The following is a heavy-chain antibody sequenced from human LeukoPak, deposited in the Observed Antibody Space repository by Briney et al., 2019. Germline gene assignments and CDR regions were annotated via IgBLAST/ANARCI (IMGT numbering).Heavy chain of an antibody. CDR1: GGSISSGDYY. CDR2: IYYSGST. CDR3: ARDYSSGWYGGIDY. D-gene: IGHD6-19*01. V-gene: IGHV4-30-4*01. J-gene: IGHJ4*02. Sequence: SQTLSLTCTVSGGSISSGDYYWSWIRQPPGKGLEWIGYIYYSGSTYYNPSLKSRVTISVDTSKNQFSLKLSSVTAADTAVYYCARDYSSGWYGGIDYWGQGTLVTVSS.